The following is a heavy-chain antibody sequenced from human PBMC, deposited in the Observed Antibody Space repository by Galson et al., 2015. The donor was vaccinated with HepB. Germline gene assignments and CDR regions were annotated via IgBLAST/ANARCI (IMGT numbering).Heavy chain of an antibody. J-gene: IGHJ3*02. Sequence: SVKVSCKASGFTFTSSAMQWVRQARGQRLEWIGWIVVGSGNTNYAQKFKEGVTISRDMSTSTAYMELSSLRSEDTAFYYCAAAYCCSDCYSEAFDKWGEGTMVTVSS. CDR2: IVVGSGNT. CDR3: AAAYCCSDCYSEAFDK. CDR1: GFTFTSSA. V-gene: IGHV1-58*02. D-gene: IGHD2-21*02.